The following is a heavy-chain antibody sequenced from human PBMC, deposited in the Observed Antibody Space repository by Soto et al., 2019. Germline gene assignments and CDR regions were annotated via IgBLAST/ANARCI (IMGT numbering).Heavy chain of an antibody. CDR2: IYNCGGL. V-gene: IGHV4-30-2*01. CDR3: ARGDKNNDYYFDH. J-gene: IGHJ4*02. D-gene: IGHD3-16*01. Sequence: QLQLQESGSGLVKPSQTLSLTCVVSGASISRGDYAWNWVRQPPGKGLEWLGYIYNCGGLYYNPSLESRVTISLDRSKNHFSLRLTSVTAADTALYFCARGDKNNDYYFDHWGQGTLVTVTS. CDR1: GASISRGDYA.